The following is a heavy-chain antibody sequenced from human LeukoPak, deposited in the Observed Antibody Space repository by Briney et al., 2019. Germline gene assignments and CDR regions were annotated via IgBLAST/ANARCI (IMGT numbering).Heavy chain of an antibody. V-gene: IGHV1-69*01. Sequence: SVKVSCKASGGTFSSYAISWVRQAPGQGLEWMGGIIPIFGTANYAQKFQGRATITADESTSTAYMELSSLRSEDTAVYYCARPQCCIDDAFDIWGQGTMVTVSS. CDR2: IIPIFGTA. J-gene: IGHJ3*02. CDR3: ARPQCCIDDAFDI. D-gene: IGHD2-8*02. CDR1: GGTFSSYA.